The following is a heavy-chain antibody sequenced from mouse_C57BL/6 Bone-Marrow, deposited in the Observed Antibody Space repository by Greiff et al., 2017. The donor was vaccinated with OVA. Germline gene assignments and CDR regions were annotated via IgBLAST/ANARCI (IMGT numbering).Heavy chain of an antibody. CDR1: GYTFTDYE. D-gene: IGHD1-1*01. CDR2: IDPATGGT. J-gene: IGHJ1*03. Sequence: QVQLQQPGAELVRPGASVTLSCKASGYTFTDYEMHWVKQTPVHGLEWIGAIDPATGGTAYNQKFKGKAILTVDKSSSTAYMRLRSLTSEDSAVYYCAVYYCGSSDRYFDVWGTGTTVTVSS. CDR3: AVYYCGSSDRYFDV. V-gene: IGHV1-15*01.